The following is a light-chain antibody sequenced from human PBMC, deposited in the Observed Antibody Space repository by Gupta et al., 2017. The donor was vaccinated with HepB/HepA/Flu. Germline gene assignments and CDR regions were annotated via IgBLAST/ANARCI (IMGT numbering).Light chain of an antibody. V-gene: IGKV3-11*01. J-gene: IGKJ4*01. CDR2: DAS. Sequence: EIVLTQSPATLSLSPGERATLSCRASQSVSPYLAWYQQKPGQAPRLLIYDASTRATGIPARFSGSGSGTDFTLTISSLEPEDFAVYYCQQRPNWPPLTFGGGTKVEIK. CDR3: QQRPNWPPLT. CDR1: QSVSPY.